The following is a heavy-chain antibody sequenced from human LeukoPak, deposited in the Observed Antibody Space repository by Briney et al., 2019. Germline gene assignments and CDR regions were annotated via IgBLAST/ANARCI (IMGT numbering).Heavy chain of an antibody. J-gene: IGHJ6*03. D-gene: IGHD3-10*01. Sequence: GALRLSCAASGFTFSSYGVHWVRQAPGKGLEWVAVIWYDGSNKYYADSVKGRFTISRDNSKNTLYLQMNSLRAEDTAVYYCAKGGITMVRGVMGYMDVWGKGTTVTVSS. CDR3: AKGGITMVRGVMGYMDV. V-gene: IGHV3-33*06. CDR2: IWYDGSNK. CDR1: GFTFSSYG.